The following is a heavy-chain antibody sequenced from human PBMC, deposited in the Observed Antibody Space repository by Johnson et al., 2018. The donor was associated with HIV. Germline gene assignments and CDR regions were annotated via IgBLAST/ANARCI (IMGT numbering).Heavy chain of an antibody. J-gene: IGHJ3*01. V-gene: IGHV3-33*01. Sequence: QVQLVESGGGVVQPGRSLRLSCAASGFTFSSYGMHWVRQAPGKGLEWVAVIWYDGGYKHYADTVTGRFTISRDNSKNTLYLQMNSLKTEDTAVYYCSTDLGLEWSEGNDAFDLWGQGTMVTVSS. CDR3: STDLGLEWSEGNDAFDL. CDR1: GFTFSSYG. D-gene: IGHD3-3*01. CDR2: IWYDGGYK.